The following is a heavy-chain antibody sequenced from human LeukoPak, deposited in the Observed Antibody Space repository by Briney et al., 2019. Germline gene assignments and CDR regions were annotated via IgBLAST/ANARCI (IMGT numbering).Heavy chain of an antibody. D-gene: IGHD5-24*01. CDR3: AKDGMATISYYFDY. Sequence: GGSLRLSCAASGFTFSSYAMSWVRQAPGKGLEWVSAISGSGGSTYYADSVKGRFTISRDNSKSTLYLQMNSLGAEDTAVYYCAKDGMATISYYFDYWGQGTLVTVSS. CDR2: ISGSGGST. CDR1: GFTFSSYA. V-gene: IGHV3-23*01. J-gene: IGHJ4*02.